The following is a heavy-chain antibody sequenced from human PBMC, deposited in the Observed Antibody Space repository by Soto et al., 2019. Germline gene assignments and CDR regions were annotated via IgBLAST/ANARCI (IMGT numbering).Heavy chain of an antibody. D-gene: IGHD5-18*01. CDR1: GGSISSGGYY. Sequence: PSETLSLTCTVSGGSISSGGYYWSWIRQHPGKGLEWIGYIYYSGSTYYNPSLKSRVTISVDTSKNQFSLKLSSVTAADTAVYYCARGAIGYSYGYWFDPWGQGTLVTVSS. CDR2: IYYSGST. V-gene: IGHV4-31*03. CDR3: ARGAIGYSYGYWFDP. J-gene: IGHJ5*02.